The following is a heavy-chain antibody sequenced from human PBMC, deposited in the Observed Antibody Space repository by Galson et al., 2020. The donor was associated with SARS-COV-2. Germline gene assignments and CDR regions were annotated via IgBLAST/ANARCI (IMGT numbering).Heavy chain of an antibody. Sequence: ASVTVSCKASGYTFTSYAMNWVRQAPGHGLEWMGWINTNTGNPTYDQGFTGRFVFPLDTSVSTTYLQVSSLKAEDTAVYYCARGLGITIFGWVVGVLYYMDVGGNGTTVTVSS. CDR2: INTNTGNP. CDR3: ARGLGITIFGWVVGVLYYMDV. D-gene: IGHD3-3*01. J-gene: IGHJ6*03. V-gene: IGHV7-4-1*02. CDR1: GYTFTSYA.